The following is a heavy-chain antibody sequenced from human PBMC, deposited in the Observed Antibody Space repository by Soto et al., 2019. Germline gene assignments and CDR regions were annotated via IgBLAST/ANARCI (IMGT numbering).Heavy chain of an antibody. V-gene: IGHV3-23*01. J-gene: IGHJ6*02. D-gene: IGHD1-26*01. CDR2: IIDSGGST. CDR3: GKGRSYYYYYGVDV. CDR1: GFTFSNYA. Sequence: PGGSLRLSCVASGFTFSNYAMHWVRQAPGKGLEWVSDIIDSGGSTYYADAVKGRFTISRDNSKSTLYLQMNSLRAEDTAVYYCGKGRSYYYYYGVDVWGQGTTVTVSS.